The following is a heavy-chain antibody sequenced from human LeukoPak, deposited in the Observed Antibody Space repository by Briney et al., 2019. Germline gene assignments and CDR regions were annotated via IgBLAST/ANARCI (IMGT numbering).Heavy chain of an antibody. V-gene: IGHV1-69*13. D-gene: IGHD6-6*01. Sequence: ASVKVSCKASGGTFSSYAISWVRQAPGQGLEWMGGIIPIFGTANYAQKFQGRVAITADESTSTAYMELSSLRSEDTAVYYCARDLGSSSSGEIHCWGQGTLVTVSS. J-gene: IGHJ4*02. CDR1: GGTFSSYA. CDR3: ARDLGSSSSGEIHC. CDR2: IIPIFGTA.